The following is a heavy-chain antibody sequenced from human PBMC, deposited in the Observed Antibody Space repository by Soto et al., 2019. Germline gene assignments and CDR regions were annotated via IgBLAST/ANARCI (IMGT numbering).Heavy chain of an antibody. V-gene: IGHV3-48*03. CDR3: ASRYCTYTTCYLPFDY. CDR1: GFTFSSYE. Sequence: GGSLRLSCVTSGFTFSSYEMNWVRQAPGKGLEWVSYISTSGNTIYYADSVKGRFTISRDNAKNSLYLQLNSLRAEDTAVYYCASRYCTYTTCYLPFDYWGQGTLVTVSS. D-gene: IGHD2-2*01. J-gene: IGHJ4*02. CDR2: ISTSGNTI.